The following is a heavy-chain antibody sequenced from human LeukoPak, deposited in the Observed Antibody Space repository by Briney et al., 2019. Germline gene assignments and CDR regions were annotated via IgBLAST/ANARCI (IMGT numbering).Heavy chain of an antibody. Sequence: PGRSLRLSCAASGFTFSSFGMHWVRQAPGKGLEWVAVISYDGSNKYYADSVKGRFTISRDNSKNTLYLQMNSLRAEDTAVYYCAKRDFDYWGQGTLVTVS. CDR1: GFTFSSFG. CDR2: ISYDGSNK. J-gene: IGHJ4*02. CDR3: AKRDFDY. V-gene: IGHV3-30*18.